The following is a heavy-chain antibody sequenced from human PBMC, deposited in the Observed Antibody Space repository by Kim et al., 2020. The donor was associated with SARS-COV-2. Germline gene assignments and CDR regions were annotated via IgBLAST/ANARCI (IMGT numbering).Heavy chain of an antibody. J-gene: IGHJ4*02. CDR1: GGSISSYY. Sequence: SETLSLTCTVSGGSISSYYWSWIRQPPGKGLEWIGYIYYSGSTNYNPSLKSRVTISVDTSKNQFSLKLSSVTAADTAVYYCARGKRRMATITHFDYWGQGTLGTVSA. CDR2: IYYSGST. CDR3: ARGKRRMATITHFDY. D-gene: IGHD5-12*01. V-gene: IGHV4-59*01.